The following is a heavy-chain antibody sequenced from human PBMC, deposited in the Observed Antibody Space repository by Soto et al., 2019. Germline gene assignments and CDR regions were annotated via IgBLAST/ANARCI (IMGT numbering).Heavy chain of an antibody. J-gene: IGHJ5*02. CDR1: GYTFTSYD. Sequence: QLQLVQAGAEVKKPGASVKVSCKASGYTFTSYDINWVRQATGQGLERMGWMNPNSGNTAYAQKFLGRVIMTSNTSISTAYMARSSLGSEDTVVYYSARARTRGFDTWGQGTLVTVSS. V-gene: IGHV1-8*01. CDR2: MNPNSGNT. CDR3: ARARTRGFDT.